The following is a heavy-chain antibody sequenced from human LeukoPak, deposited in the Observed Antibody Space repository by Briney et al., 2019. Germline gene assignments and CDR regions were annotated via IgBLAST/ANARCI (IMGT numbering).Heavy chain of an antibody. V-gene: IGHV4-39*01. CDR1: GASISNSRYY. J-gene: IGHJ4*02. CDR3: AGFTVGTMGNY. CDR2: IFYSRGT. D-gene: IGHD1/OR15-1a*01. Sequence: PSETLSLTCTVSGASISNSRYYWGWIRQPPGKGLEWVASIFYSRGTDFNPSLKSRVTISVDTSKDQFFLNLNSVTAADTAVYYCAGFTVGTMGNYLGQGTPVTV.